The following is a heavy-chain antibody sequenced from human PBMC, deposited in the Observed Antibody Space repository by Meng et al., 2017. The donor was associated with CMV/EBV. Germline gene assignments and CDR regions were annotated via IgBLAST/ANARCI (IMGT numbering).Heavy chain of an antibody. V-gene: IGHV4-59*11. D-gene: IGHD1-1*01. Sequence: QLQQSGPGLVKPSEPLSLTCRVSGVSIRTHYWSWVRQTPGKGLEWIASIHYTGRADYSPSLKSRLTISVDTSDSQLSLKLSSVTPADTATYYCAERGGGYWGQGILVTVSS. CDR1: GVSIRTHY. CDR2: IHYTGRA. J-gene: IGHJ4*02. CDR3: AERGGGY.